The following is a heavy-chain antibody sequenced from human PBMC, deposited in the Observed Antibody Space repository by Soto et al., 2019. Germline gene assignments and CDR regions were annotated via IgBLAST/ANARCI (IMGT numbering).Heavy chain of an antibody. CDR2: ISYDGSNK. J-gene: IGHJ5*02. CDR1: GFTFSSYA. CDR3: ASVSEGIAAAGNRYDWFDH. D-gene: IGHD6-13*01. Sequence: GGSLRLSCAASGFTFSSYAMHWVRQAPGKGLEWVAVISYDGSNKYYADSVKGRFTISRDNSKNTIYLEINSMSAEDTAVYSCASVSEGIAAAGNRYDWFDHWGQGTLVTVSS. V-gene: IGHV3-30-3*01.